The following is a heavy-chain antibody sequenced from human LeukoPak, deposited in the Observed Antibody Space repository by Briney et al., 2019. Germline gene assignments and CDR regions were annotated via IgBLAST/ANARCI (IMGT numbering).Heavy chain of an antibody. CDR1: GITFTTDA. CDR2: ISGTGLT. D-gene: IGHD1-14*01. V-gene: IGHV3-23*01. J-gene: IGHJ3*01. CDR3: ALVFSVPHDAFDV. Sequence: GGSLRLSCAASGITFTTDAMSWVRQAPGQGPEWVSAISGTGLTYYTDSLKGRFTISKDASQNTFSLLMNSLRPEDTALYYCALVFSVPHDAFDVWGEGTMVTVSS.